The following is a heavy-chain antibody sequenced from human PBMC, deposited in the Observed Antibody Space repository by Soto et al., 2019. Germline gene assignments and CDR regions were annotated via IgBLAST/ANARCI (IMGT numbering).Heavy chain of an antibody. CDR2: VFTSGTT. D-gene: IGHD3-10*01. CDR3: ARDNSGFSGGYFDS. Sequence: PSETLSLTCTVSDGSISTYYWSWIRQPAGKELEWIGHVFTSGTTNYTPSLKSRVSMSLDTAKNQLSLKLRSVTAADTAVYYCARDNSGFSGGYFDSWGQGKLVTVSS. CDR1: DGSISTYY. J-gene: IGHJ4*02. V-gene: IGHV4-4*07.